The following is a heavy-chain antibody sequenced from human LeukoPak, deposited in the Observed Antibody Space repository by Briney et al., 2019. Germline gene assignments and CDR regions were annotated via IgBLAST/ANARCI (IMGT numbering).Heavy chain of an antibody. D-gene: IGHD1-14*01. CDR2: IYPTDSDT. J-gene: IGHJ4*02. Sequence: PGGSLKTSCKVSGNSFTTSWTGWGGQMPGKGLEWMGIIYPTDSDTKYSPSFQGHVSISADKSITTVYLQWSSLTASDTAMYYCARPNRGALFDYWGQGTPVTVSS. V-gene: IGHV5-51*01. CDR1: GNSFTTSW. CDR3: ARPNRGALFDY.